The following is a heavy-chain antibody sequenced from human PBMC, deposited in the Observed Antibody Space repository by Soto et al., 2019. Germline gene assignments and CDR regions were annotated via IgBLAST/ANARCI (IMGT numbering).Heavy chain of an antibody. Sequence: QVQVQQWGAGLLKPSETLSLTCAVYGGSFSGYYWSWIRQPPGKGLEWIGEISHVGSTNYNPSLKSRVTMSVDTSKNQFSLKLSSVTAADTAVYYCARDASTSWHYLDYWGQGTLVTVSS. CDR3: ARDASTSWHYLDY. CDR2: ISHVGST. J-gene: IGHJ4*02. V-gene: IGHV4-34*01. D-gene: IGHD6-13*01. CDR1: GGSFSGYY.